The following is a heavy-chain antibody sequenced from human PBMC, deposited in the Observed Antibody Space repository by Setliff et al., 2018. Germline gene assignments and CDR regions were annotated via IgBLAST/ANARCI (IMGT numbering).Heavy chain of an antibody. Sequence: SETLSLTCTVSGGSVSSSSYYWGWIRQPPGKGLEWIGSIYYSGSTYYNPSLKSRVTISVDTSKNQFSLKLSSVTAADTAVYYCARGKIRITMIVVPTGGAFDIWGQGTMVTVSS. CDR3: ARGKIRITMIVVPTGGAFDI. J-gene: IGHJ3*02. CDR1: GGSVSSSSYY. V-gene: IGHV4-39*07. CDR2: IYYSGST. D-gene: IGHD3-22*01.